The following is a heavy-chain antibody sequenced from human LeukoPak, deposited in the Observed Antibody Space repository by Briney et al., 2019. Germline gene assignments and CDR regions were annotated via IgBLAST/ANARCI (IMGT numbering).Heavy chain of an antibody. CDR3: AKAGGLWFGELSGGVYFDY. Sequence: GGSLRLSCAASGFTFSSYGMHWVRQAPGKGLEWVAVISYDGSNKYYADSVKGRFTISRDNSKRTLYLQMNSLRAEDTAVYYCAKAGGLWFGELSGGVYFDYWGQGTLVTVSS. V-gene: IGHV3-30*18. CDR2: ISYDGSNK. CDR1: GFTFSSYG. J-gene: IGHJ4*02. D-gene: IGHD3-10*01.